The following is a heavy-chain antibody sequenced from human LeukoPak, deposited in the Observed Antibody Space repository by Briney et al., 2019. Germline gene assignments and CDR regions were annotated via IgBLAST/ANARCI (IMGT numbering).Heavy chain of an antibody. V-gene: IGHV3-23*01. J-gene: IGHJ3*01. CDR1: GFTFSSYA. CDR3: AKARIAAAGTGAFDV. D-gene: IGHD6-13*01. CDR2: FSATDGSA. Sequence: GRSLRLSCAASGFTFSSYAMSWVCLAPGKGLEWGSAFSATDGSAQYAESVKGRFTISRDNSKNSLYLQMNSLRDEDTAVYYCAKARIAAAGTGAFDVWGQGTMVTVSS.